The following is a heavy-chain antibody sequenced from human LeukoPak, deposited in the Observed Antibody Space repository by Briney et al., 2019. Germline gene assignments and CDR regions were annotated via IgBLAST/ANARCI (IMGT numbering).Heavy chain of an antibody. Sequence: GIAKYAQKFQGRVTITADKSTSTAYMELSSLRSEDTAVYYCARQVGYYDSSGYYVGYFDYWGQGTLVTVSS. V-gene: IGHV1-69*02. D-gene: IGHD3-22*01. J-gene: IGHJ4*02. CDR3: ARQVGYYDSSGYYVGYFDY. CDR2: GIA.